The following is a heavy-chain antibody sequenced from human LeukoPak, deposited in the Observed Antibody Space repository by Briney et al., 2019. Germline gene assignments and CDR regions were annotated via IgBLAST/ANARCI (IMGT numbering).Heavy chain of an antibody. CDR3: ARQLGYCSGGSCSPAFDY. V-gene: IGHV4-59*01. CDR1: GGSFSSYY. Sequence: SETLSPTCTVSGGSFSSYYWSWIRQPPGKGLEWIGYIYYSGSTNYNPSLKSRVTISVDTSKNQFSLKLSSVTAADTAVYYCARQLGYCSGGSCSPAFDYWGQGTLVTVSS. CDR2: IYYSGST. D-gene: IGHD2-15*01. J-gene: IGHJ4*02.